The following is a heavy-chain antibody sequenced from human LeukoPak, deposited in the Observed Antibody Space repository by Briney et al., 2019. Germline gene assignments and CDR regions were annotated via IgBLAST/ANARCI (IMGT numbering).Heavy chain of an antibody. CDR2: INSVGSST. CDR1: GFIFSTYW. Sequence: GGSLRLSCTASGFIFSTYWMHWVRQAPGKGLVWVSRINSVGSSTNYADSVKGRFTISRDNAKNMLYLQMNSLRAEDTAVYYCAKGWASVRMPFDYWGQGTLVTVSS. D-gene: IGHD2-2*01. J-gene: IGHJ4*02. CDR3: AKGWASVRMPFDY. V-gene: IGHV3-74*01.